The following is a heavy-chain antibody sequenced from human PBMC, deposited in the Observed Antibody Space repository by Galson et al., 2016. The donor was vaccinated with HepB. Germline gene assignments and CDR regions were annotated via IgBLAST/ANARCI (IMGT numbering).Heavy chain of an antibody. CDR2: IGWDEDK. CDR3: ARMKNYYYSMDV. Sequence: PALVKPTQTLTLTCTFSGFSLSTSGMCVSWIRQPPGKALEWLALIGWDEDKYYSTSLKTRLTISKDTSKNQVVLTMTNMDPVDTATYYCARMKNYYYSMDVWGQGTTVTVSS. CDR1: GFSLSTSGMC. J-gene: IGHJ6*02. V-gene: IGHV2-70*01.